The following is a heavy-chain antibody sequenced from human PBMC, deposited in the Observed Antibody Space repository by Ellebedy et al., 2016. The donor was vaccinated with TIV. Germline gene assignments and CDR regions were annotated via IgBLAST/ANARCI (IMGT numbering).Heavy chain of an antibody. CDR3: ARLSRQELSDDY. J-gene: IGHJ4*02. D-gene: IGHD3-10*01. CDR2: ISAHNGHT. Sequence: AASVKVSCKASGYRFTSYGISWVRQAPGQGLEWMGWISAHNGHTNYAQKLQGRVTMTTDTSTSTAYMELRSLRSDDTAVYYCARLSRQELSDDYWGQGSPVTVSS. CDR1: GYRFTSYG. V-gene: IGHV1-18*04.